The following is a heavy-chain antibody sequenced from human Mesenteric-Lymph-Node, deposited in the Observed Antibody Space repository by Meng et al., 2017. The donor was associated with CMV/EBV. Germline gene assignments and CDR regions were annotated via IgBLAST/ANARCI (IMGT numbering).Heavy chain of an antibody. V-gene: IGHV4-34*01. CDR3: ARGSSYDILTGYFDY. CDR2: INHSGST. CDR1: GGSFSGYY. D-gene: IGHD3-9*01. Sequence: VQFSQCGAGLLKPSETPSVTCAFYGGSFSGYYWNWIRQSPEKGLEWIGEINHSGSTTYNPSFTSRIIISVDTSTNQISLNMSSVTAADTAVYYCARGSSYDILTGYFDYWGQGALVTVSS. J-gene: IGHJ4*02.